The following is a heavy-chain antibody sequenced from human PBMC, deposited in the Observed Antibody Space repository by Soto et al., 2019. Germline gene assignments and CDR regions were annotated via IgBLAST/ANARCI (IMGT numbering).Heavy chain of an antibody. D-gene: IGHD3-22*01. CDR3: ARDYYDSSGSRFDP. J-gene: IGHJ5*02. CDR2: IYYNGST. Sequence: PSETLSLTCTVSGGSISSYYWSWIRQPPGKGLEWIGYIYYNGSTNYNPSLKSRVTISVDTSKNQFSLKLSSVTAADTAVYYCARDYYDSSGSRFDPWGQGTLVTVSS. V-gene: IGHV4-59*01. CDR1: GGSISSYY.